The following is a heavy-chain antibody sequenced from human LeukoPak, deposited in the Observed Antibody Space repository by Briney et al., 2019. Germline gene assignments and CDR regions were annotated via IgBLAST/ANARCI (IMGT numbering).Heavy chain of an antibody. D-gene: IGHD3-10*01. CDR1: GFTFSSYG. CDR3: ARDGAHYYGSGSYYTY. CDR2: IWYDGSNK. Sequence: GGSLRLSCAASGFTFSSYGMHWVRQAPGKGLEWVAVIWYDGSNKYYADSVKGRFTISRDNSKNTLYLQMNSLRAEDTAVYYCARDGAHYYGSGSYYTYWGQGTLVTVSS. V-gene: IGHV3-30*19. J-gene: IGHJ4*02.